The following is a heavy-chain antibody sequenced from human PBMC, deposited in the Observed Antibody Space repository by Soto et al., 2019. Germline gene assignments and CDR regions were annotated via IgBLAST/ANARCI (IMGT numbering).Heavy chain of an antibody. CDR2: IYHSGST. V-gene: IGHV4-34*01. CDR3: ARVWGYSYGLASDI. J-gene: IGHJ3*02. Sequence: SETLSLTCAVYGWSFSGYYWSWIRQPPGKGLEWIGYIYHSGSTYCNPSLKSRVTISVDRSKSQFSLKLSSVTAADTAVYYCARVWGYSYGLASDIWGQGTMVTVSS. CDR1: GWSFSGYY. D-gene: IGHD5-18*01.